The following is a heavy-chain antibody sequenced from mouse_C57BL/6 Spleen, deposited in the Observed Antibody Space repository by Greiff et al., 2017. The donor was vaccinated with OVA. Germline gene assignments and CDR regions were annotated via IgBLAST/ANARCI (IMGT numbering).Heavy chain of an antibody. CDR2: IDPENGDT. CDR1: GFNIKDDY. V-gene: IGHV14-4*01. CDR3: TITYYGSSYYFDY. Sequence: VQLQQSGAELVRPGASVKLSCTASGFNIKDDYMHWVKQRPEQGLEWIGWIDPENGDTEYASKFQGKATITADTSSNTAYLQLSSLTSKDTAVYYCTITYYGSSYYFDYWGQGTTLTVSS. J-gene: IGHJ2*01. D-gene: IGHD1-1*01.